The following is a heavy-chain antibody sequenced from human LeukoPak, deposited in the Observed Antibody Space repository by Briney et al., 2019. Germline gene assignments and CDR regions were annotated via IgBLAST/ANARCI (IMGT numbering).Heavy chain of an antibody. Sequence: PGGSLRLSCAASGFTVSSNYMSWVRQAPGKGLEWVSVIYSGGSTYYADSVKGRFTISRDNSKNTLYLQMNSLRAEDTAVYYCARTVWGDYGDYQGDWFDPWGQGTLVTVSS. V-gene: IGHV3-66*01. CDR3: ARTVWGDYGDYQGDWFDP. J-gene: IGHJ5*02. D-gene: IGHD4-17*01. CDR2: IYSGGST. CDR1: GFTVSSNY.